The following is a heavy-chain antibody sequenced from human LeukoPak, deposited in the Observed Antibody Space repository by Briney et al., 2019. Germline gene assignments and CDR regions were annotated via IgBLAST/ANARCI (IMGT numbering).Heavy chain of an antibody. V-gene: IGHV3-21*01. CDR3: ARYGVASGRSYIDY. CDR2: MDSSSSYI. D-gene: IGHD3-3*01. J-gene: IGHJ4*02. CDR1: RFTFSTYS. Sequence: NPGGSLRLSCTASRFTFSTYSMSWVRQAPGKGLEWVSSMDSSSSYIYYADSVKGRFTISRDNANNSLFLQMNSLRAEDTAVYYCARYGVASGRSYIDYWGQGTLVTVSA.